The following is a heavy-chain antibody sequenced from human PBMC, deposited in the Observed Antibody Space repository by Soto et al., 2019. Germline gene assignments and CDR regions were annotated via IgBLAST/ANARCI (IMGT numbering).Heavy chain of an antibody. J-gene: IGHJ4*02. V-gene: IGHV4-61*01. D-gene: IGHD3-10*01. CDR2: VYHTGRT. CDR1: GGSFKSGSYS. Sequence: PSETLSLTCTVSGGSFKSGSYSWSWIRQPPGKGLEWIGYVYHTGRTSYNPSLKSRVSMTMDTSKNQFSLNLGSVTAADTAVYYCVSRHYFGSGNFIDYWGQGTLVTVSS. CDR3: VSRHYFGSGNFIDY.